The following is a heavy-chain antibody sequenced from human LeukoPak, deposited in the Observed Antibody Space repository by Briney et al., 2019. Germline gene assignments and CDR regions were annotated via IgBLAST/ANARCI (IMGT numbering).Heavy chain of an antibody. J-gene: IGHJ4*02. CDR1: GFTFSSYA. CDR2: ISYDGSNK. V-gene: IGHV3-30*04. CDR3: AREKWAAGTEY. D-gene: IGHD6-13*01. Sequence: GRSLRLSCAASGFTFSSYAMHWVRQAPGKGLEWVAVISYDGSNKYYADSVKGRFTISRDNAKNSLYLQMNSLRAEDTAVYYCAREKWAAGTEYWGQGTLVTVSS.